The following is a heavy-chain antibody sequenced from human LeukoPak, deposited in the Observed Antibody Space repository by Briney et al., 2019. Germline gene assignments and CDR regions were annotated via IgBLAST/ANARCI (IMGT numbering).Heavy chain of an antibody. CDR2: IYYSGST. J-gene: IGHJ4*02. CDR3: ARDNAMGFDY. D-gene: IGHD3-16*01. Sequence: PSETLSLTCAVSGYSISSGYYWSWIRQPPGKGLEWIGYIYYSGSTNYNPSLKSRVTISVDTSKNQFSLKLSSVTAADTAVYYCARDNAMGFDYWGQGTLVTVSS. CDR1: GYSISSGYY. V-gene: IGHV4-61*01.